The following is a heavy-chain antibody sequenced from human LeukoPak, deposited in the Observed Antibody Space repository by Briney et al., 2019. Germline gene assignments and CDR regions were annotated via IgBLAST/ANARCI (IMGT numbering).Heavy chain of an antibody. CDR2: IIPIFGIA. Sequence: SVKVSCKASGGTFSSYAISWVRQAPGQGLEWMGRIIPIFGIANYAQKFQGRVTITADKSTSTAYMELSSLRSEDTAVYYCARDLGDTVVVTVIGAGGFDPWGQGTLVTVSS. D-gene: IGHD2-21*02. CDR1: GGTFSSYA. CDR3: ARDLGDTVVVTVIGAGGFDP. J-gene: IGHJ5*02. V-gene: IGHV1-69*04.